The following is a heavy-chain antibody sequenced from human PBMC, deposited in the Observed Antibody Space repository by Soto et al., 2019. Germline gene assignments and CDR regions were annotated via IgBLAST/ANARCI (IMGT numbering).Heavy chain of an antibody. Sequence: SETLSLTCAFYGGSFICYYWSWIRQPPGKGLEWIGEINHSGSTNYNPSLKSRVTISVDTSKNQFSLKLSSVTAADTAVYYCARPFGGSNWFDPWGQGTLVTVSS. J-gene: IGHJ5*02. CDR2: INHSGST. CDR3: ARPFGGSNWFDP. D-gene: IGHD3-3*01. V-gene: IGHV4-34*01. CDR1: GGSFICYY.